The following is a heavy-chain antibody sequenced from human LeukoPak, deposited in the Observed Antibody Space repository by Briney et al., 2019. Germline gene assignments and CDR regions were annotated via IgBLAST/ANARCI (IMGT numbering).Heavy chain of an antibody. CDR2: ISSSSSTI. Sequence: GGSLRLSCAASGFTFSNAWMSWVRQAPGKGLEWVSYISSSSSTIYYADSVKGRFTISRDNAKNSLYLQMNSLRDEDTAVYYCARDSLYYYYGMDVWGQGTTVTVSS. CDR1: GFTFSNAW. V-gene: IGHV3-48*02. CDR3: ARDSLYYYYGMDV. J-gene: IGHJ6*02.